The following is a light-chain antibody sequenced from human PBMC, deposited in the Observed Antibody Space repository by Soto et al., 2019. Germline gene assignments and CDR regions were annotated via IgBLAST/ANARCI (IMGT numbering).Light chain of an antibody. J-gene: IGKJ1*01. CDR2: QTS. Sequence: IVLTQSPATLSSFPGDRVTLSCRASQYINTRLAWYQHRPGQAPRLLIYQTSIRAAGIPAGFSGSGSGTEFSLTISSLQSEDYGTYYCQQYRGWPRTFGQGTKVDI. CDR1: QYINTR. V-gene: IGKV3D-15*01. CDR3: QQYRGWPRT.